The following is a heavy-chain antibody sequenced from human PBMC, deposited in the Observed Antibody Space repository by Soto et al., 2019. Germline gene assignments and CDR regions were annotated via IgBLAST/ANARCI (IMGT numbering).Heavy chain of an antibody. J-gene: IGHJ6*02. CDR1: GDSVTSVSDY. D-gene: IGHD3-10*01. CDR2: IYYSGSA. CDR3: ARGVGFGYYYYHMDL. Sequence: CTVSGDSVTSVSDYWSWIRQPPGKGLEWIGYIYYSGSADYNPSLGSRVTISIDTSKNQFSLKLTSVTAADTAVYYCARGVGFGYYYYHMDLWGQGTTVTVSS. V-gene: IGHV4-61*01.